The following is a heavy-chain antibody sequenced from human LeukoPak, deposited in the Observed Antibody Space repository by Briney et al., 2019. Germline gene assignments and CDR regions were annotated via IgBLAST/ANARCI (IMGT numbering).Heavy chain of an antibody. D-gene: IGHD3-9*01. CDR2: ISGSGGST. J-gene: IGHJ6*03. Sequence: PGGSLRLSCAASGFTFSSYAMSWVRQAPGKGLEWVSAISGSGGSTYYADSVKGRFTISRDNSKNTLYLQMNSLRAEDTAVYYCAGDILTGYPDYYYYYMDVWGKGTTVTVSS. V-gene: IGHV3-23*01. CDR1: GFTFSSYA. CDR3: AGDILTGYPDYYYYYMDV.